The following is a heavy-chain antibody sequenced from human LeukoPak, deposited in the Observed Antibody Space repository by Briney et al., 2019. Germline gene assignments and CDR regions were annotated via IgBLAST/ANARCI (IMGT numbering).Heavy chain of an antibody. CDR3: ARVSLPGIAAAGIYSSGWWGGGYYYMDV. CDR2: MNPNRGNT. D-gene: IGHD6-13*01. V-gene: IGHV1-8*01. Sequence: ASVKVSCKASGYTFTIYDINWGRQATGQRLEWMGWMNPNRGNTGYAQKFQGRVTRTRNTSISTAYMELSSLRSEDTAVYYCARVSLPGIAAAGIYSSGWWGGGYYYMDVWGKGTTVTVSS. J-gene: IGHJ6*03. CDR1: GYTFTIYD.